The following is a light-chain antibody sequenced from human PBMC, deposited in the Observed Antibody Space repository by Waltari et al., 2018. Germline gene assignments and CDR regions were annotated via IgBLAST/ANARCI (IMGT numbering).Light chain of an antibody. CDR2: SAS. V-gene: IGKV3-15*01. J-gene: IGKJ1*01. Sequence: VMTQSLVSLSVSPGDRVTLSCRASQSVGGNVAWYQQKPGQAPRLLISSASTRATDVPGRFSGSGSGTEFSLTITSVQSEDSALYFCQQYNDWPPWTFGQGTKVEIK. CDR3: QQYNDWPPWT. CDR1: QSVGGN.